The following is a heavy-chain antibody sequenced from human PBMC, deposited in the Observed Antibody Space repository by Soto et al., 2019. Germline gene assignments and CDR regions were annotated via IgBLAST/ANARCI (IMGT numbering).Heavy chain of an antibody. CDR2: ISWDGGST. Sequence: EVQLVESGGVVVQPGGSLRLSCAASGFTFDDYTMHWVRQAPGKGLEWVSLISWDGGSTYYADSVKGRFTISRDNSKNSLYLQMNSLRTEDTALYYCAKGGYSYGPAVYWGQGTLVTVSS. D-gene: IGHD5-18*01. CDR1: GFTFDDYT. V-gene: IGHV3-43*01. J-gene: IGHJ4*02. CDR3: AKGGYSYGPAVY.